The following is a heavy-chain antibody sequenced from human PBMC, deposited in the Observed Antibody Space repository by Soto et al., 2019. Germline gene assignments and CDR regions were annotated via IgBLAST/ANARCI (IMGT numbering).Heavy chain of an antibody. Sequence: PVGSLRLSCTASGFTFGDYAMSWVRQAPGKGLEWVGFIRSKAYGGTTEYAASVKGRFTISRDDSKSIAYLQMNSLKTEDTAVYYCTRVGGAEYSSSWYSWYYYYYGMDVWGQGTTVTVSS. D-gene: IGHD6-13*01. CDR1: GFTFGDYA. CDR3: TRVGGAEYSSSWYSWYYYYYGMDV. J-gene: IGHJ6*02. CDR2: IRSKAYGGTT. V-gene: IGHV3-49*04.